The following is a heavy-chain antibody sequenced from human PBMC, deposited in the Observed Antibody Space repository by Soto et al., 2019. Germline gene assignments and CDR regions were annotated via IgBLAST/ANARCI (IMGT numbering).Heavy chain of an antibody. V-gene: IGHV4-38-2*01. Sequence: SETLSLTCAVSGYFISSGHYWGWIRQPPGKGLEWIGYIYDSGTTYTYFNPSLKSRVTISVDTSKNQFSLKARSVTAADSAVYYCARAGQWLFGQYYFDYWGQGTLVTVSS. D-gene: IGHD6-19*01. CDR3: ARAGQWLFGQYYFDY. CDR2: IYDSGTTYT. J-gene: IGHJ4*02. CDR1: GYFISSGHY.